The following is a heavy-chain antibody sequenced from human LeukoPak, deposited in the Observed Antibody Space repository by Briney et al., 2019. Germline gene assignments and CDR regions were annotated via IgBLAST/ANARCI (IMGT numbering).Heavy chain of an antibody. V-gene: IGHV3-48*03. Sequence: GGSLRLSCAASGFTFSSYEMNWVRQAPGKGLEWVSYISSSGSTIYYADSVKGRFTISRDNAKNSLYLQMNSLRAEDTALYYCARGGYGDLFDYWGQGTLVTVSS. CDR3: ARGGYGDLFDY. CDR2: ISSSGSTI. J-gene: IGHJ4*02. D-gene: IGHD4-17*01. CDR1: GFTFSSYE.